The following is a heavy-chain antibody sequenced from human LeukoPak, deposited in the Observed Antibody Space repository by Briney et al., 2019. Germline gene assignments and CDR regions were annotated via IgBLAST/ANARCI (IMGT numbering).Heavy chain of an antibody. CDR2: IKSKTDGGTT. CDR3: TTGRLDDFWSGYHSEYFQH. Sequence: GGSLRLSCAASGFTFSNAWMSWVRQAPGKGLEWVGRIKSKTDGGTTDYAAPVKGRFTISRDDSKNTLYLQMNSLKTEDTAVYYCTTGRLDDFWSGYHSEYFQHWGQGTLVTVSS. CDR1: GFTFSNAW. J-gene: IGHJ1*01. D-gene: IGHD3-3*01. V-gene: IGHV3-15*01.